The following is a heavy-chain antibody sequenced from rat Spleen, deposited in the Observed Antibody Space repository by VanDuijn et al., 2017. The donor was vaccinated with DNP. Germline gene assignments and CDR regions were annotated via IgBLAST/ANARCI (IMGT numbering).Heavy chain of an antibody. D-gene: IGHD1-12*02. CDR3: ARTRNYDGSYYFDY. CDR2: IIYDGSRT. CDR1: GFTFSDYA. Sequence: EVQLVESGGGLVQPGGSLKLSCAASGFTFSDYAMAWVRQAPKKGLEWVATIIYDGSRTYYRDSVKGRFTISRDNAKSTLYLQMDSLRSEDTATYYCARTRNYDGSYYFDYWGQGVMVTVSS. V-gene: IGHV5-17*01. J-gene: IGHJ2*01.